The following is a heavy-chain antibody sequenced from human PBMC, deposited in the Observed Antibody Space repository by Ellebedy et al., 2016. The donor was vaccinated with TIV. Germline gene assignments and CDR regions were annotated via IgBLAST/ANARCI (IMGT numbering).Heavy chain of an antibody. D-gene: IGHD2-15*01. CDR2: IYPGDSDT. J-gene: IGHJ6*02. CDR3: ARCSKPQLWVVSYYGMDV. V-gene: IGHV5-51*01. CDR1: GYSFTSYW. Sequence: GESLKISXKGSGYSFTSYWIGWVRQMPGKGLEWMGIIYPGDSDTRYSPSFQGQVIISADKSISTAYLQWSSLKASDTAMYYCARCSKPQLWVVSYYGMDVWGQGTTVTVSS.